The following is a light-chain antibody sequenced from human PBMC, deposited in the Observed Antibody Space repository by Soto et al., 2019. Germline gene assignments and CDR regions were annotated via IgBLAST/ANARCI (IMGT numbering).Light chain of an antibody. CDR1: QGIRNY. Sequence: AIQMTQSPSSLSASVGDRLTITCRASQGIRNYLGWYQQKPGKAPKLXXYGASSLQTGVPSRFSGSGSGKDFTLTISSLQPEDFANYYGHQYHYWSRPSFGGGTKVDIK. J-gene: IGKJ4*01. CDR3: HQYHYWSRPS. CDR2: GAS. V-gene: IGKV1-6*01.